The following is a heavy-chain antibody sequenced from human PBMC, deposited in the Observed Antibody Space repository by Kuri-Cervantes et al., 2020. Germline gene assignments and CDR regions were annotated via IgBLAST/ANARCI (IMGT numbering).Heavy chain of an antibody. CDR3: ARGRRVPVAGYYYYYMDV. Sequence: GGSLRLSCAASELTFSNYAMHWVRQAPGKGLEWVAVISYDGSNKHYADSVKGRFTISRDNSKNTKNTLYLQMNSLRAEDTALYYCARGRRVPVAGYYYYYMDVWGKGTTVTVSS. V-gene: IGHV3-30*01. J-gene: IGHJ6*03. CDR1: ELTFSNYA. D-gene: IGHD2-2*01. CDR2: ISYDGSNK.